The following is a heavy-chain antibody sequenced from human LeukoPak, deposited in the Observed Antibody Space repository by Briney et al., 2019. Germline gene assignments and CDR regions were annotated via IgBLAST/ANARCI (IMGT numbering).Heavy chain of an antibody. V-gene: IGHV5-51*01. J-gene: IGHJ4*02. CDR3: ARRAYSYDYFDY. CDR2: IYPGDSDA. CDR1: GYSSNIYW. D-gene: IGHD5-18*01. Sequence: GESLKISCKGSGYSSNIYWIGWVRHMPGKGLEWMGIIYPGDSDARYSPSFQGRVTISADKSISTAYLQWSSLKASDTAIYYCARRAYSYDYFDYWGQGTLVTVSS.